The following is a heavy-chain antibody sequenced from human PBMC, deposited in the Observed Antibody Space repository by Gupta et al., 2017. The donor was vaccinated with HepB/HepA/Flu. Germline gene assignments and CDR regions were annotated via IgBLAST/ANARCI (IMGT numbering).Heavy chain of an antibody. CDR2: INPSGSR. J-gene: IGHJ4*02. Sequence: QVQLQQWGAGLLKPSETLSLTCAVYGGSFSDFYWSWIRQPPGRGLEWIGEINPSGSRNYNPSLQSRVTLSLDTSDNQFSLKLDSVTAADTAIYYCATTRVVVRGFHFWGQGTPVTVSS. V-gene: IGHV4-34*01. CDR1: GGSFSDFY. CDR3: ATTRVVVRGFHF. D-gene: IGHD2-21*01.